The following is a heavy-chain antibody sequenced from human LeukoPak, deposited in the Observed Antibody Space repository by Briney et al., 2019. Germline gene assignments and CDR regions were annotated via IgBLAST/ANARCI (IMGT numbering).Heavy chain of an antibody. V-gene: IGHV1-2*06. CDR2: INPNSGGT. CDR3: ARGREYYDSSGYQDY. CDR1: GYTFTGYY. Sequence: ASVKVSCKASGYTFTGYYMHWVRQAPGQGLERMGRINPNSGGTNYAQKFQGRVTMTRDTSMSTADMELRRLRSADTAVYYCARGREYYDSSGYQDYWGQGTLVTVSS. J-gene: IGHJ4*02. D-gene: IGHD3-22*01.